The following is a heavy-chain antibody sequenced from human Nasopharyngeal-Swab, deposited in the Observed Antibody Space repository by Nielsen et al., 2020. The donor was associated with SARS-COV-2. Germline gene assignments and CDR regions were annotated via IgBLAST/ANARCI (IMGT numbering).Heavy chain of an antibody. Sequence: WIRQPPGKGLEWVAVISYDGSNKYYADSVKGRFTISRDNSKNALYLQMNSLRAEDTAVYYCAKGPGIAAAGAFWYFDYWGQGTLVTVSS. D-gene: IGHD6-13*01. CDR3: AKGPGIAAAGAFWYFDY. J-gene: IGHJ4*02. CDR2: ISYDGSNK. V-gene: IGHV3-30*18.